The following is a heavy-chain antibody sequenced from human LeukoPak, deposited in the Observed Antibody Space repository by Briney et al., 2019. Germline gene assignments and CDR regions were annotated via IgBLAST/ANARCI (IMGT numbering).Heavy chain of an antibody. Sequence: PSETLSLTCTVSGGSVSSGDYYWSWIRQLPGKGLEWIGYIYYSGSTYYNPSLKSRLTISVDTSKNQFSLRLSSVTAADTAVYYCARTSSGYYYVREYYFDYWGQGTLVTVSS. CDR1: GGSVSSGDYY. CDR3: ARTSSGYYYVREYYFDY. J-gene: IGHJ4*02. V-gene: IGHV4-31*03. D-gene: IGHD3-22*01. CDR2: IYYSGST.